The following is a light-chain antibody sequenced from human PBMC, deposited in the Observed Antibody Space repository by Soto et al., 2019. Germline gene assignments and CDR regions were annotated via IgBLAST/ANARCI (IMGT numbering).Light chain of an antibody. CDR3: GAWDSSLSVVL. CDR1: SSNIGSHY. CDR2: DDN. V-gene: IGLV1-51*01. Sequence: QSVLPQPPSVSAAPGAKVTISCSGSSSNIGSHYVSWYQQFPRTAPKLLIYDDNKRPSGIPDRFSGSKSGTSATLGITGLQTGDEADYYCGAWDSSLSVVLFGGGTKLTVL. J-gene: IGLJ2*01.